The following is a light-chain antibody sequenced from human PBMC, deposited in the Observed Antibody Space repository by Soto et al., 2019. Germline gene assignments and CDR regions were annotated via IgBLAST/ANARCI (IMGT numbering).Light chain of an antibody. CDR2: EVT. J-gene: IGLJ1*01. CDR3: SSYAGSNPYV. V-gene: IGLV2-8*01. Sequence: QSVLTQPPSAAGSPGQSVTISCTGTSNDVGIYNSVSWYQQHPGKAPKLMIYEVTKRPSGVPDRFSSSKSGNTASLTVSGLQAEDEADYYCSSYAGSNPYVFGTGTKVTVL. CDR1: SNDVGIYNS.